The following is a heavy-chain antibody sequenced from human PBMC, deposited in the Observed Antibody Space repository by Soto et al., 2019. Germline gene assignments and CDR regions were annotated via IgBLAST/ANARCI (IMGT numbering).Heavy chain of an antibody. CDR1: GGSISSYY. Sequence: SETLSLTCTVSGGSISSYYWSWIRQPPGKGLEWIGYIYYSGSTNYNPSLKSRVTISVDTSKNQFSLKLTSVTAADTAAYYCARDKITGLFDYWGQGTLVTVSS. V-gene: IGHV4-59*12. CDR3: ARDKITGLFDY. J-gene: IGHJ4*02. CDR2: IYYSGST. D-gene: IGHD2-8*02.